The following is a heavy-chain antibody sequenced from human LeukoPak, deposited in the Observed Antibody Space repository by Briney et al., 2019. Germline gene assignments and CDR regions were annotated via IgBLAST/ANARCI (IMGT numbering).Heavy chain of an antibody. CDR3: AKGPWLGAFDI. Sequence: PGGSLRLSCAASGFTFDDYAMHWVRQPPGKGLEWVSGITWNSGDIGYADSVKGRFTISRDNAKNSLYLQMNSLRAEDMALYYCAKGPWLGAFDIWGQGTMVTVSS. CDR1: GFTFDDYA. V-gene: IGHV3-9*03. J-gene: IGHJ3*02. CDR2: ITWNSGDI. D-gene: IGHD3-10*01.